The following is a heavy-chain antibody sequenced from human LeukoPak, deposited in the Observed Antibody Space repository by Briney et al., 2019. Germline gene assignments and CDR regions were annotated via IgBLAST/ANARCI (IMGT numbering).Heavy chain of an antibody. Sequence: PSETLSLTCTVSGGSISSYYWSWIRQPPGKGLEWIGYIYYSGSTNYNPSLKSRVTISVDTSKNQFSLKLSSVTAADTAVYYCARATSSGWYRGNYFDYWGQGTLVTVSS. J-gene: IGHJ4*02. CDR3: ARATSSGWYRGNYFDY. CDR1: GGSISSYY. CDR2: IYYSGST. D-gene: IGHD6-19*01. V-gene: IGHV4-59*01.